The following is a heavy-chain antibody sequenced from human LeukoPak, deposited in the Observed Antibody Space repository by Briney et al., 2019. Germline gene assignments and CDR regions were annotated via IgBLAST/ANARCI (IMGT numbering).Heavy chain of an antibody. Sequence: GGSLRLSCAAYGFTFSTYSMNWVRQAPGKGLEWVSYISSGSDIIYYADSVKGRFTISGDNAKNSLYLQMNSLRAEDTAVYYCASQRTTVPPGGYWGQGTLVTVSS. J-gene: IGHJ4*02. V-gene: IGHV3-48*01. CDR2: ISSGSDII. D-gene: IGHD4-17*01. CDR3: ASQRTTVPPGGY. CDR1: GFTFSTYS.